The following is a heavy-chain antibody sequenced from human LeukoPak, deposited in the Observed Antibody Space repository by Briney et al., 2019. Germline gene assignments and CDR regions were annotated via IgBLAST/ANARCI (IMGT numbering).Heavy chain of an antibody. CDR2: IYYSGST. D-gene: IGHD3-22*01. CDR1: GGSISSYY. V-gene: IGHV4-59*01. Sequence: PSETLSLTCTVSGGSISSYYWSWIRQPPGKGLEWIGYIYYSGSTNYNPSLKSRVTISVDTSKNQFSLKLSSVTAADTAVYYCANTPDYDSSGYYSWGYYYYMDVWGKGTTVTISS. CDR3: ANTPDYDSSGYYSWGYYYYMDV. J-gene: IGHJ6*03.